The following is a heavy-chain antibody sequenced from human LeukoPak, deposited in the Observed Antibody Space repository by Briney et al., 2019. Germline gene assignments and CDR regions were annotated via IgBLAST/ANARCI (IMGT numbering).Heavy chain of an antibody. CDR2: IKHSGST. Sequence: SETLSLTCAVYDGSFSGYYWSWIRQPPGKGLEWIGEIKHSGSTNYNPSLKSRVTISVDTSKNQFSLKLSSVTAADTAVYYCARARPNMVRGVITPYFDYWGQGTLVTVSS. V-gene: IGHV4-34*01. J-gene: IGHJ4*02. D-gene: IGHD3-10*01. CDR3: ARARPNMVRGVITPYFDY. CDR1: DGSFSGYY.